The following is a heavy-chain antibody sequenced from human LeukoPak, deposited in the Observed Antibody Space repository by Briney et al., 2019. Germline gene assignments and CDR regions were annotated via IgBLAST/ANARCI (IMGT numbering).Heavy chain of an antibody. CDR3: AKDNAGSSWYFYFDY. V-gene: IGHV3-30-3*01. Sequence: GRSLRLSCAASGFTFNDYAMYWVRQAPGKGLEWVTLISYDGYDKSYADSVRGRFTISRDNSRNTLYLQMGSLRSEDTAVYYCAKDNAGSSWYFYFDYWGQGTLVTVSS. CDR1: GFTFNDYA. CDR2: ISYDGYDK. D-gene: IGHD6-13*01. J-gene: IGHJ4*02.